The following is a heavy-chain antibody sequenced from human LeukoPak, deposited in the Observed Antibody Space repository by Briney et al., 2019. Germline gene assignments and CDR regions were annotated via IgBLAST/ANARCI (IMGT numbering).Heavy chain of an antibody. CDR2: TYYRSKWYN. V-gene: IGHV6-1*01. CDR1: GDSVSSNSAA. D-gene: IGHD2-8*01. Sequence: SQTLSLTCAISGDSVSSNSAAWNWIRQSPSRVLESLARTYYRSKWYNDYAVSVKSRININADTSKNQFSLQLKSVTPEDTAVYYCVRDRGANGWLDYWGQGTLVTVSS. CDR3: VRDRGANGWLDY. J-gene: IGHJ4*02.